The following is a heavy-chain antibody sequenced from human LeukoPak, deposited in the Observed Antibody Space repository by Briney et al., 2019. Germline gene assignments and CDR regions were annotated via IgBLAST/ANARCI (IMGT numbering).Heavy chain of an antibody. Sequence: SQTLSLTCAISGDSVSSNSAAWNWIRQSPSRGLEWLGRTYFRSRWYNDYAVSVKSRITINPDTSKNQFSLQLNSVTPEDTAVYYCARDGAVAGTGSLDYWGQGTLVTVSS. J-gene: IGHJ4*02. CDR3: ARDGAVAGTGSLDY. D-gene: IGHD6-19*01. V-gene: IGHV6-1*01. CDR2: TYFRSRWYN. CDR1: GDSVSSNSAA.